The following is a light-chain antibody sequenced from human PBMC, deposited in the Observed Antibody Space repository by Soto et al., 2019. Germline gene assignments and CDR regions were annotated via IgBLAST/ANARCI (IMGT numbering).Light chain of an antibody. V-gene: IGLV2-23*01. CDR2: EAS. CDR1: SSDVGSYNL. J-gene: IGLJ1*01. Sequence: QSALAQPASVSGSPGQSITVSCTGTSSDVGSYNLVSWYQHHPGKAPKLMIYEASQRPSGVSHRFSGSKSAKTASLTISGLQAEDEADYYCCSYAGSSTYVFGTGTKVTVL. CDR3: CSYAGSSTYV.